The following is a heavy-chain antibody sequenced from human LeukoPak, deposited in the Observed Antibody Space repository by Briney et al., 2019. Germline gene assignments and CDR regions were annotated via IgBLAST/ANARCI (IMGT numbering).Heavy chain of an antibody. V-gene: IGHV3-48*03. CDR2: ISSSGSTI. Sequence: GGSLRLSCAASGFTFSSYEMNWVRQAPGKGLEWVSYISSSGSTIYYADSVKGRFTISRDNSKNTVYLQMNSLRAEDTAVYYCAKKPLVLGYFDYWGQGTLVTVSS. D-gene: IGHD6-13*01. CDR1: GFTFSSYE. CDR3: AKKPLVLGYFDY. J-gene: IGHJ4*02.